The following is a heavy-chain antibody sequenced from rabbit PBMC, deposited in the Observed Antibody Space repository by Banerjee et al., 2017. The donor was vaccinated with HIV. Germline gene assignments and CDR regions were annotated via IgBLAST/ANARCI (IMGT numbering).Heavy chain of an antibody. Sequence: QEQLEESGGGLVQPEGSLTLTCTASGFSFSSSYCMCWVRQAPGKGLEWIGCIYPTYGATDYASWVNGRLTISLDNAQNTVFLQMTSLTAADTATYFCARDRYTLSSDYSYYFGLWGQGTLVTVS. V-gene: IGHV1S45*01. CDR2: IYPTYGAT. D-gene: IGHD1-1*01. CDR3: ARDRYTLSSDYSYYFGL. J-gene: IGHJ4*01. CDR1: GFSFSSSYC.